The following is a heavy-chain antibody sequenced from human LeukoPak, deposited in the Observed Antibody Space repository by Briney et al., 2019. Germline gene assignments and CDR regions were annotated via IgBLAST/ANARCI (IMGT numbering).Heavy chain of an antibody. Sequence: SETLSLTCTVSGGSISSGDYYWSWIRQPPGKGLEWIGYISYSGSTYYNPSLKSRVTISLDTSKNQFSLKLSSVTAADTAVYYCARAVDYYGSGSYYKRWFDPWGQGTLVTASS. CDR3: ARAVDYYGSGSYYKRWFDP. D-gene: IGHD3-10*01. CDR2: ISYSGST. J-gene: IGHJ5*02. CDR1: GGSISSGDYY. V-gene: IGHV4-30-4*08.